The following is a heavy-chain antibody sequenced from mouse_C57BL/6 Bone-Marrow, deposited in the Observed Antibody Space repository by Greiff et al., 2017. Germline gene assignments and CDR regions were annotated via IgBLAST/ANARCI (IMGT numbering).Heavy chain of an antibody. CDR2: IDPSDSYT. CDR3: ASEGQLWNYFDY. Sequence: QVQLQQPGAELVKPGASVKLSCKASGYTSTSYWLQWVIQRPGQGLGWFGEIDPSDSYTNYNQKFKGKATLTVDTSSSTAYMQLSSLTSEDSAVYYCASEGQLWNYFDYWGQGTTLTVSS. V-gene: IGHV1-50*01. CDR1: GYTSTSYW. D-gene: IGHD3-3*01. J-gene: IGHJ2*01.